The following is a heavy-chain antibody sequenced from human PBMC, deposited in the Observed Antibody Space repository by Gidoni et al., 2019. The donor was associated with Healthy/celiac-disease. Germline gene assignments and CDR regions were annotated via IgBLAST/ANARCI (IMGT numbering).Heavy chain of an antibody. CDR1: GFTFDDYA. D-gene: IGHD5-12*01. V-gene: IGHV3-9*01. Sequence: EVQLVESGGGLVQPGRSLRLSCAASGFTFDDYAMHWVRQAPGEGLEWVSGISWNSGSIGYADSVKGRFTISRDNAKNSLYLQMNSLRAEDTALYYCAKDGDGYNWSAFDIWGQGTMVTVSS. CDR2: ISWNSGSI. J-gene: IGHJ3*02. CDR3: AKDGDGYNWSAFDI.